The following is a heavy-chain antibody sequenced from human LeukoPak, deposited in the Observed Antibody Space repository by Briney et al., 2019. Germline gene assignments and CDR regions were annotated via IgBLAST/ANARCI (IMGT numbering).Heavy chain of an antibody. CDR3: ARDLGWELLAGAFDI. V-gene: IGHV7-4-1*02. CDR2: INTNTGNP. D-gene: IGHD1-26*01. Sequence: ASVKVSCKASGYTFTSYAMNWVRPAPGQGLEWMGWINTNTGNPTYAQGFTGRFVFSLDTSVSTAYLQISSLKAEDTAVYYCARDLGWELLAGAFDIWGQGTMVTVSS. J-gene: IGHJ3*02. CDR1: GYTFTSYA.